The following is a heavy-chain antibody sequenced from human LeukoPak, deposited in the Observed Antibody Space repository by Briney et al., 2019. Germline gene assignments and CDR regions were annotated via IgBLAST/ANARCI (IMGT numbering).Heavy chain of an antibody. D-gene: IGHD6-13*01. CDR3: ARVPYSDRIEFYYMDV. CDR1: GGSVNSFF. Sequence: PSETLSLTCSVSGGSVNSFFWSWIRQSPGKPLEWIASITYSGSANYKPSLKSRVTISLDSSKNHVSLRLTSVTAADTAVYYCARVPYSDRIEFYYMDVWGKGTTVTVSS. CDR2: ITYSGSA. V-gene: IGHV4-59*02. J-gene: IGHJ6*03.